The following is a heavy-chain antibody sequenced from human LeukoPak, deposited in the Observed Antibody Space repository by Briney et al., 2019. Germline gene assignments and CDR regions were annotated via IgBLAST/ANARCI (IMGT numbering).Heavy chain of an antibody. CDR1: GVSFSSYW. Sequence: GGSLRLSCAASGVSFSSYWMNWVRQTPGKGLVWVAHINTDGRTTTYADSVKGRFTVSRDNAKNTLYLEMNRLRAEDTAVYYCARDNAYMLDYWGQGTQVTVSS. CDR3: ARDNAYMLDY. V-gene: IGHV3-74*03. CDR2: INTDGRTT. J-gene: IGHJ4*02. D-gene: IGHD5-24*01.